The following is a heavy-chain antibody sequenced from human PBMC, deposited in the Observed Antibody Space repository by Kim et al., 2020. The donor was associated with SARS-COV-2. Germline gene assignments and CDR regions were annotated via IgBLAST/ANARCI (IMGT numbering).Heavy chain of an antibody. J-gene: IGHJ3*01. CDR2: IRSKANSYAT. CDR1: GFIFGGPA. D-gene: IGHD1-1*01. CDR3: TRAAGTRVAVWDSVDV. V-gene: IGHV3-73*01. Sequence: GGSLRLSCAASGFIFGGPAMHWVRQASGKGLEWVCRIRSKANSYATAYSASVKGSFTIARDDSTTNTHLQIISLKTEDTAVYYCTRAAGTRVAVWDSVDV.